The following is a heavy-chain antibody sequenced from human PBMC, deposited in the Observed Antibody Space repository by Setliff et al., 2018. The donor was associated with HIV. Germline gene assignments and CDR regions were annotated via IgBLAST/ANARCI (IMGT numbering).Heavy chain of an antibody. CDR3: ARAPPPLRYFDWEPLDAFDI. Sequence: GASVKVSCKASGYTFNSYTISWLRQAPGQGLGWMGWISPYNGNTDYAQEMQGRLTMTTDTSTSTAYMDLESLTSDDTAVYYCARAPPPLRYFDWEPLDAFDIWGQGTMVTVSS. CDR1: GYTFNSYT. CDR2: ISPYNGNT. V-gene: IGHV1-18*04. J-gene: IGHJ3*02. D-gene: IGHD3-9*01.